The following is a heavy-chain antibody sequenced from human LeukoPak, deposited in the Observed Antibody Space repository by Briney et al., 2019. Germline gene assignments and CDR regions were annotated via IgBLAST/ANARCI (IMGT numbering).Heavy chain of an antibody. V-gene: IGHV3-7*01. D-gene: IGHD1-26*01. CDR1: GFTFSNYY. Sequence: PGGSLRLSCAASGFTFSNYYMTWVRQAPGKGLEWVATIKLDGSAKHYVDSVKGRFTISRDNAKNSLYLQMNSLRAEDTALYYCAREVSGSYLYYYYYYMDVWGKGTTVTISS. J-gene: IGHJ6*03. CDR3: AREVSGSYLYYYYYYMDV. CDR2: IKLDGSAK.